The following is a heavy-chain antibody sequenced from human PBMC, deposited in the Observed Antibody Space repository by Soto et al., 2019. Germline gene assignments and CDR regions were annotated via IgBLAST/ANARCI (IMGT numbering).Heavy chain of an antibody. J-gene: IGHJ6*02. D-gene: IGHD3-10*01. CDR3: AREGYYSGSGSYSPPRYYGMDV. Sequence: QVQLVQSGAEVKKPGASVKVSCKASGYTFTNYGISWVRQAPGQGLEWMGWISDYNGNTYYGKKFQGRVTMTTDTTTRTAYMELNSLRSDDTAVYYCAREGYYSGSGSYSPPRYYGMDVWGQGTTVTVAS. V-gene: IGHV1-18*04. CDR2: ISDYNGNT. CDR1: GYTFTNYG.